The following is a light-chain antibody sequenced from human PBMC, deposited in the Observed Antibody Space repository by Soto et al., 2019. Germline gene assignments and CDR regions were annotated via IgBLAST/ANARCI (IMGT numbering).Light chain of an antibody. CDR2: WAS. V-gene: IGKV4-1*01. CDR1: QSVLYSSNNKKY. Sequence: DIVMTQSPDSLAVSLGEKATINCKSSQSVLYSSNNKKYLAWYQQKPGQPPKLLIYWASTRESGVPDRFSGSGSGTDFTLTISSLQAEDVAAYYCHQYYSTPPVTFGPGTKVDIK. J-gene: IGKJ3*01. CDR3: HQYYSTPPVT.